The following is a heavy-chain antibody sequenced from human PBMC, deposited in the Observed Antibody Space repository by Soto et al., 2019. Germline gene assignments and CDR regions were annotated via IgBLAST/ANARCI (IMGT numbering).Heavy chain of an antibody. CDR2: IHISGSA. V-gene: IGHV4-4*07. CDR1: GGSIGDDY. D-gene: IGHD4-17*01. CDR3: ARGADGNGHYFDH. Sequence: SETLSLTCTVSGGSIGDDYWTWIRQPAGKGLEYIGRIHISGSANYNPSLRSRVTVSIDTSQNQFSLKLHSVTAADTAVYYCARGADGNGHYFDHWGQGTLVTVSS. J-gene: IGHJ4*02.